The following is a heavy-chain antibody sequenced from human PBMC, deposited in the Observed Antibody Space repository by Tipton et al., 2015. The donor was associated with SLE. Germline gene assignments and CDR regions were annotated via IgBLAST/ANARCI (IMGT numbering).Heavy chain of an antibody. D-gene: IGHD3-22*01. V-gene: IGHV1-18*01. CDR3: ARVSYYYDSSGPDAFDI. CDR2: ISAYNGNT. J-gene: IGHJ3*02. CDR1: GYTFTSYG. Sequence: QSGAEVKKPGASVKVSCKASGYTFTSYGISWVRQAPGQGLEWMGWISAYNGNTNYAQKLQGRVTMTTDTSTSTAYMELRSLRSDDTAVYYFARVSYYYDSSGPDAFDIWGQGTMVTVSS.